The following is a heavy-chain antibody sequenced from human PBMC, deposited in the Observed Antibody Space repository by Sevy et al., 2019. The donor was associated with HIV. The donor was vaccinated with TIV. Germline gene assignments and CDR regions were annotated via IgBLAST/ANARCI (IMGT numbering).Heavy chain of an antibody. CDR2: IKQDGNEK. Sequence: GGSLRLSCTASGFTFNKYWMSWLRQAPGKGLEWVANIKQDGNEKYYVDSVKGGFTISRDNAKNSLYLEMNSLRAEDTAVYYCARGISTGWYPNWFDPWGQGTLVTVSS. CDR3: ARGISTGWYPNWFDP. CDR1: GFTFNKYW. D-gene: IGHD6-19*01. J-gene: IGHJ5*02. V-gene: IGHV3-7*01.